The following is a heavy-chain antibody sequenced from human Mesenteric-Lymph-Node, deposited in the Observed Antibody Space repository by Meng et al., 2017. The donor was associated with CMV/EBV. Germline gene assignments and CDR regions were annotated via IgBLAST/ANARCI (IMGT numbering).Heavy chain of an antibody. D-gene: IGHD3-16*01. CDR1: GFTFSSYW. V-gene: IGHV3-7*01. Sequence: GESLKISCAASGFTFSSYWMSWVRQAPGKGLEWVANIKQDGSEKYYVDSVKGRFTISRDNAKNSLYLQMNSLRDEDTAVYYCARGDWGGYYFDFWGQGALVTVSS. CDR2: IKQDGSEK. J-gene: IGHJ4*02. CDR3: ARGDWGGYYFDF.